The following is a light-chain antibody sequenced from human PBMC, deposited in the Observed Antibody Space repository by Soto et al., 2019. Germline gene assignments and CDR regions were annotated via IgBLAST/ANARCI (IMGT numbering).Light chain of an antibody. J-gene: IGLJ1*01. CDR2: AVS. CDR1: SSDIGSYNH. CDR3: ISYTDRQSYL. V-gene: IGLV2-14*03. Sequence: QSVLTQPASVSGSPRQSITISCSGTSSDIGSYNHVAWYQQFPGKSPKLMIYAVSDRPPRVSDRFSGSKSGITASLTISGLQTEDEADYYCISYTDRQSYLFGTGTKVTVL.